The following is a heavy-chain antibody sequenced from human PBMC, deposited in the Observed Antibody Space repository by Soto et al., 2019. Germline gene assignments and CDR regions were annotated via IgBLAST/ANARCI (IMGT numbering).Heavy chain of an antibody. CDR2: ISAYNGNT. Sequence: ASVKVSCKASGYTFTSYGISWVRQAPGQGLEWMGWISAYNGNTNYAQKLQGRVTMTTDTSTSTAYMELRSLRSDDTAVYYCARKGVTVAGTLEYYYYGMDVWGQGTTVTVSS. D-gene: IGHD6-19*01. CDR1: GYTFTSYG. V-gene: IGHV1-18*01. CDR3: ARKGVTVAGTLEYYYYGMDV. J-gene: IGHJ6*02.